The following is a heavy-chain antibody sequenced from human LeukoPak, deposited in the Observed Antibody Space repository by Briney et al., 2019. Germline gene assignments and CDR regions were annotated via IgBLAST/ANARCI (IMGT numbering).Heavy chain of an antibody. V-gene: IGHV3-21*01. CDR1: GSTFSSYS. CDR3: ARDKERKELFDY. Sequence: GGSLRLSCAASGSTFSSYSMNWVRQAPGKGLEWVSSISSSSSYIYYADSVKGRFTISRDNAKNSLYLQMNSLRAEDTAVYYCARDKERKELFDYWGQGTLVTVSS. CDR2: ISSSSSYI. D-gene: IGHD1-26*01. J-gene: IGHJ4*02.